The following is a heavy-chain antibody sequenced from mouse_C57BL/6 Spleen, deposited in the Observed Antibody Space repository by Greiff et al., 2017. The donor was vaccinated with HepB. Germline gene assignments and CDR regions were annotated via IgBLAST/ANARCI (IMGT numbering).Heavy chain of an antibody. CDR3: ARHEDGYSNYRGWFAY. CDR1: GYTFTEYT. CDR2: FYPGSGSI. V-gene: IGHV1-62-2*01. J-gene: IGHJ3*01. Sequence: QVQLKESGAELVKPGASVKLSCKASGYTFTEYTIHWVKQRSGQGLEWIGWFYPGSGSIKYNEKFKDKATLTADKSSSTVYMELSRLTSEDSAVYFCARHEDGYSNYRGWFAYWGQGTLVTVSA. D-gene: IGHD2-5*01.